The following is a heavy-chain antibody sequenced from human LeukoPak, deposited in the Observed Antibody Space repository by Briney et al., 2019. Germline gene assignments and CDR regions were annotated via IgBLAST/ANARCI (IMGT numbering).Heavy chain of an antibody. J-gene: IGHJ3*02. CDR1: GFTFISYE. D-gene: IGHD2-15*01. CDR3: ARGAPLVVVTTGAFDI. CDR2: IDSISTTI. Sequence: GGSLRLSCAASGFTFISYEMNWVRQAPGKGLEWISYIDSISTTIYSADSVRGRLTISRDNAKNLLYLQMNSLRVEDTAIYYCARGAPLVVVTTGAFDIWGQGTMVTVSS. V-gene: IGHV3-48*03.